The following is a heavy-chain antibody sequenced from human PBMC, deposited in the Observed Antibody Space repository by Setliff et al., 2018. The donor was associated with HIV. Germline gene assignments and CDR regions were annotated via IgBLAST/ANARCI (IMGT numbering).Heavy chain of an antibody. J-gene: IGHJ4*02. V-gene: IGHV3-11*06. D-gene: IGHD5-12*01. Sequence: GGSLRLSCAASGFTFSDYYLNWFRLAPGKGLEWISHITNTGSSTNYADSVKGRFTISRDNAEKSLYLQMNSLRAEDTAVYYCAGENVDIVAMTKAIDFWGQGTLVTVSS. CDR1: GFTFSDYY. CDR2: ITNTGSST. CDR3: AGENVDIVAMTKAIDF.